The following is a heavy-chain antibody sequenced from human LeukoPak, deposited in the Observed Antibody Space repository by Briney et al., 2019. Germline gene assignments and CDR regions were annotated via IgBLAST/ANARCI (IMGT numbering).Heavy chain of an antibody. Sequence: SETLSLTCTVSGGSISSSSYYWGWIRQPPGKGLEWIGSIYYSGSTYYNPSLKSRVTISVDTSKNQFSLKLSSVTAADTAVYYCARDSAHSGSYSKKAFNIWGQGTMVTVSS. CDR3: ARDSAHSGSYSKKAFNI. V-gene: IGHV4-39*07. J-gene: IGHJ3*02. CDR2: IYYSGST. D-gene: IGHD1-26*01. CDR1: GGSISSSSYY.